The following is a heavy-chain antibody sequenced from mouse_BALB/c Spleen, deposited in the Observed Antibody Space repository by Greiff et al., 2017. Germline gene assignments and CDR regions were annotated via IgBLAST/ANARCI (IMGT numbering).Heavy chain of an antibody. CDR2: ISYSGST. CDR3: ANYYGSSSWYFDV. J-gene: IGHJ1*01. CDR1: GDSITSGY. Sequence: EVQLQQSGPSLVKPSQTLSLTCSVTGDSITSGYWNWIRKFPGNKLEYMGYISYSGSTYYNPSLKSRISITRDTSKNQYYLQLNSVTTEDTATYYCANYYGSSSWYFDVWGAGTTVTVSS. V-gene: IGHV3-8*02. D-gene: IGHD1-1*01.